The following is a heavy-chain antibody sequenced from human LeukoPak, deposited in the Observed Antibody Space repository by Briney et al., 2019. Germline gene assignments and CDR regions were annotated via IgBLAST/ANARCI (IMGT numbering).Heavy chain of an antibody. V-gene: IGHV4-59*01. Sequence: PSETLSLTCTVSGGSISSYYWSWIRQPPGKGLEWIGYMRYSGSTNYNPSLKSRVTISVDTSKNQFSLKLSSVTAADTAVYYCARGARCSGGNCYGYYYFDYCGQGTLVTVSS. CDR1: GGSISSYY. CDR3: ARGARCSGGNCYGYYYFDY. D-gene: IGHD2-15*01. CDR2: MRYSGST. J-gene: IGHJ4*02.